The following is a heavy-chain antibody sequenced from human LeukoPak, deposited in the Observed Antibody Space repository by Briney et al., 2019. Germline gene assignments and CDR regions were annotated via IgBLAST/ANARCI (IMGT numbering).Heavy chain of an antibody. V-gene: IGHV1-69*13. Sequence: ASVKVSCKASGGTFSSYAISWVRQAPGQGLEWMGGIIPIFGTANYAQKFQGRVTITADESTSTAYMELSSLRSEDTAVYYCARGRYDYAWGSCLDYWGQGTLVTVSS. CDR3: ARGRYDYAWGSCLDY. CDR2: IIPIFGTA. J-gene: IGHJ4*02. D-gene: IGHD3-16*01. CDR1: GGTFSSYA.